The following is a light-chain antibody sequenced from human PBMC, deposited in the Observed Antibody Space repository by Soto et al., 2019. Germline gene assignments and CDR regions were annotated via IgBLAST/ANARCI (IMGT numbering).Light chain of an antibody. CDR1: QAISTW. CDR3: QQANSFPRT. J-gene: IGKJ1*01. CDR2: AAS. V-gene: IGKV1D-12*01. Sequence: DIQMTQSPSSVSASVGDRVTITCRASQAISTWLAWYQQKPGKAPKLLIYAASNLQTGAASRFGGGGSGTDFTLTISSLQPEDFATYYWQQANSFPRTFGQGTKVEIK.